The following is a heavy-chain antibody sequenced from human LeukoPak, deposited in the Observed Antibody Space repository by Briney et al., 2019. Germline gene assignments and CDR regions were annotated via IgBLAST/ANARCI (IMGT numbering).Heavy chain of an antibody. D-gene: IGHD4-23*01. V-gene: IGHV3-7*01. J-gene: IGHJ6*02. CDR2: IKQDGSEK. CDR1: GFTFSSYW. CDR3: ARDARYGGNPDYYYYYGMDF. Sequence: HPGGSLRLSCAASGFTFSSYWMSWVRQAPGKGLEWVANIKQDGSEKYYVDSVKGRFTIYRDKAKNSLYLQMNSLRAEDTAVYYCARDARYGGNPDYYYYYGMDFWGQGTTVTVSS.